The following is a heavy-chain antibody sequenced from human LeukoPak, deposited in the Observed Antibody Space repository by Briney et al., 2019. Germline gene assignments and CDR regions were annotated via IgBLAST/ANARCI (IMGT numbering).Heavy chain of an antibody. V-gene: IGHV3-23*01. CDR2: ISGSGGST. J-gene: IGHJ4*02. Sequence: GGSLRLSCAASGFTFSSYAISWVRQAPGKGLEWVSAISGSGGSTYYADSVKGRFTISRDNSKNTLYLQMNSLRAEDTAVYYCAKDLDIVVVIAASYPFDYWGQGTLVTASS. CDR3: AKDLDIVVVIAASYPFDY. D-gene: IGHD2-15*01. CDR1: GFTFSSYA.